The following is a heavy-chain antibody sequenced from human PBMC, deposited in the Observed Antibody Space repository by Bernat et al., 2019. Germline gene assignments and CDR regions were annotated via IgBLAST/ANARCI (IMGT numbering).Heavy chain of an antibody. CDR1: GFTFSSYW. V-gene: IGHV3-74*01. CDR2: IKSDGSNT. CDR3: ARGRLGYCSGVNCYFKPSLYYFDY. Sequence: EVQLVESGGGLVQPGGSLRLSCAASGFTFSSYWMHWVRQAPGKGLVWVSHIKSDGSNTTYADSVKGRFSISRDNAKNTLYLQMNSLRAEDTAVYYCARGRLGYCSGVNCYFKPSLYYFDYWGQGTLVTVSS. D-gene: IGHD2-15*01. J-gene: IGHJ4*02.